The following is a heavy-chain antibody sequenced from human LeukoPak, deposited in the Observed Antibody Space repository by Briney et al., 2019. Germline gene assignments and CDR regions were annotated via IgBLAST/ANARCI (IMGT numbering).Heavy chain of an antibody. V-gene: IGHV3-23*01. CDR3: ARGNYYYDSSGYYYVLPPDY. D-gene: IGHD3-22*01. Sequence: GGSLRLSCAASGFTFSSYAMSWVRQAPGKGLEWVSAISGSGGSTYYADSVKGRFTISRDNAKNTLYLQMNSLRAEDTAVYYCARGNYYYDSSGYYYVLPPDYWGQGTLVTVSS. J-gene: IGHJ4*02. CDR1: GFTFSSYA. CDR2: ISGSGGST.